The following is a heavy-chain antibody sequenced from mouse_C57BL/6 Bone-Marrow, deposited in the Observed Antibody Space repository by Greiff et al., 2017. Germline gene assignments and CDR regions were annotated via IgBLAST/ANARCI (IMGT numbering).Heavy chain of an antibody. CDR3: AINWDVGFAY. D-gene: IGHD4-1*01. Sequence: EVQVVESEGGLVQPGSSMKLSCTASGFTFSDYYMAWVRQVPEKGLEWVANINYDGSSTYYLDSLKSRFIISRDNAKNILYLQMSSLKSEDTATYYCAINWDVGFAYWGQGTLVTVSA. V-gene: IGHV5-16*01. CDR1: GFTFSDYY. J-gene: IGHJ3*01. CDR2: INYDGSST.